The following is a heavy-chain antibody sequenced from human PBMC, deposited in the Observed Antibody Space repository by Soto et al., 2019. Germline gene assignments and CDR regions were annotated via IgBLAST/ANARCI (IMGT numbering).Heavy chain of an antibody. V-gene: IGHV3-33*01. CDR2: ISSDERYE. CDR3: ARGLLKVEGGAFDI. CDR1: GFSFSRSV. J-gene: IGHJ3*02. D-gene: IGHD3-16*01. Sequence: GSLGRSCSASGFSFSRSVVHWLRQAPGKGLEWVAVISSDERYEDYADSVKGRFSISRDSSKSTLYLQMNSLRAEDTAMYYCARGLLKVEGGAFDIWGQGTMVTV.